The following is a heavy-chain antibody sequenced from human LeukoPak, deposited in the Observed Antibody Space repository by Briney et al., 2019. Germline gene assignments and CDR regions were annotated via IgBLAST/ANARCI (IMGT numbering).Heavy chain of an antibody. D-gene: IGHD5/OR15-5a*01. V-gene: IGHV3-43*01. Sequence: QPGGSLRLSCAASGFNFNDYAMHWVRQTPGQGLEWVSLISWDGISTYYADSLKGRFTISRDNTEKSLFLHINSLRPEDTALYYCARSVRNYYYYIDVWGKGTMVTVS. CDR2: ISWDGIST. CDR3: ARSVRNYYYYIDV. J-gene: IGHJ6*03. CDR1: GFNFNDYA.